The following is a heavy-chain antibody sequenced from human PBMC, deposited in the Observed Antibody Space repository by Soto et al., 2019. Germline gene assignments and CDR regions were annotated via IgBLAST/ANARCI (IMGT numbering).Heavy chain of an antibody. V-gene: IGHV1-18*01. CDR1: GYTFTTYG. J-gene: IGHJ4*02. Sequence: QVQLVQSGAEVKKRGASVKVSCKASGYTFTTYGISWVRQAPGQGLEWMGWINAYNGNTNYAQKLQGRVTTTTDTSTSTAYMELRSLRSEDTAVYYSARDPVAGTYLDYWGQGTMVTVSS. D-gene: IGHD6-19*01. CDR3: ARDPVAGTYLDY. CDR2: INAYNGNT.